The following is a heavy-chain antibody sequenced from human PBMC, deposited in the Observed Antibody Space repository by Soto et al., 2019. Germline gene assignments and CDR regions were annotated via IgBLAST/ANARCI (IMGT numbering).Heavy chain of an antibody. D-gene: IGHD3-10*01. CDR3: ARLRTPTSEFYYFGLDV. Sequence: QVQLVESGGGVVQPGTSLRLSCVASGYTFNSYGMHWVRQAPGKGLEWVAVIWFDGSSKYFADSVQGRFTISRDISKNTVYVQINSLRVEDTAVYYCARLRTPTSEFYYFGLDVWGQGTTVIVSS. J-gene: IGHJ6*02. CDR2: IWFDGSSK. V-gene: IGHV3-33*01. CDR1: GYTFNSYG.